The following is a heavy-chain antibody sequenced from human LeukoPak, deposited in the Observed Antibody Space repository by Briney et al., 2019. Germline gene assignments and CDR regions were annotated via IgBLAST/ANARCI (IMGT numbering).Heavy chain of an antibody. CDR3: ARTQQWLATGGWYWFDT. CDR2: IHSNGIST. V-gene: IGHV3-64*01. D-gene: IGHD6-19*01. Sequence: GGSLRLSCTASGFTFSNYPIHWVRQAPGKGLEFVSSIHSNGISTYYGNSVKGRFTVSRDNSKNTVYLQMGSLREEDMAVYYCARTQQWLATGGWYWFDTWGQGTLVTVSS. CDR1: GFTFSNYP. J-gene: IGHJ5*02.